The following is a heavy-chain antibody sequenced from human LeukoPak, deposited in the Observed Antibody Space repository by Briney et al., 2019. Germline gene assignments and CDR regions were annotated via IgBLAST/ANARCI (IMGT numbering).Heavy chain of an antibody. CDR2: IRGNGDRT. D-gene: IGHD1-1*01. Sequence: GSLRLSCAASGFTFSSYAMTWVRQAPGKGLEWVSTIRGNGDRTHYADSVKGRFTISRDNSKNTLYLQMNSLRGEDSAIYYCAKGQELDDGVFDSWGQGTLVTVSS. J-gene: IGHJ4*02. CDR3: AKGQELDDGVFDS. CDR1: GFTFSSYA. V-gene: IGHV3-23*01.